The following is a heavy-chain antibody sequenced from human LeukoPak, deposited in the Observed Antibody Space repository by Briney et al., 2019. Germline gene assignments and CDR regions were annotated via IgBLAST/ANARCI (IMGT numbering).Heavy chain of an antibody. CDR2: ISPNNGDT. D-gene: IGHD3-10*01. J-gene: IGHJ6*02. CDR3: ARLRFGELSDYYYYGMDV. Sequence: ASVKVSCKASGYIFTDYYIHWVRQAPGQGLEWLGWISPNNGDTKFLQKFQGRVTMTRDTSVNTAHMILSRLTADDTAVYYCARLRFGELSDYYYYGMDVWGQGTTVTVSS. CDR1: GYIFTDYY. V-gene: IGHV1-2*02.